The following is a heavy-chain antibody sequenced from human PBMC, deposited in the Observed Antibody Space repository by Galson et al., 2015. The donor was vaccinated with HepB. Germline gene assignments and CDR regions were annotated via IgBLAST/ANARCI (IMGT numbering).Heavy chain of an antibody. J-gene: IGHJ4*02. Sequence: SVKVSCKASGYTFTGYYMHWVRQAPGQGLEWMGWISAYNGNTNYAQKLQGRVTMTTDTSTSTAYMELRSLRSDDTAVYYCARGGGYSSSWGDFDYWGQGTLVTVSS. CDR1: GYTFTGYY. D-gene: IGHD6-13*01. V-gene: IGHV1-18*04. CDR2: ISAYNGNT. CDR3: ARGGGYSSSWGDFDY.